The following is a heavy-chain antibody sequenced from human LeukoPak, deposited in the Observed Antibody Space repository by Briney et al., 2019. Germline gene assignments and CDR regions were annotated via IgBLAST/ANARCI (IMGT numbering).Heavy chain of an antibody. J-gene: IGHJ2*01. CDR3: ARDFQGDFWSGYYSKEANWYFDL. V-gene: IGHV3-30-3*01. D-gene: IGHD3-3*01. Sequence: HPGGSLRLSCAASGFTFSSYAMHWVRQAPGKGLEWVAVISYDGSNKYYADSVKGRFTISRDNSKNTLYLQMNSLRAEDTAVYYCARDFQGDFWSGYYSKEANWYFDLWGRGTLVTVSS. CDR2: ISYDGSNK. CDR1: GFTFSSYA.